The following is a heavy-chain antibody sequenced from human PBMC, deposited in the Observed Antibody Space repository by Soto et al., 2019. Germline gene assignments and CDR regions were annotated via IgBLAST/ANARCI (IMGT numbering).Heavy chain of an antibody. Sequence: EVQLLESGGGLVQPGGSLRLSCAASGFTFSSYAMSWVRQAPGKGLEWVSAIRGSGGSTYYADSVKGRFTISRDNSKNTRYLQMNSLRAEDTAVYYCAKALRDGYNYEFDYWGQGTLVTVSS. CDR2: IRGSGGST. V-gene: IGHV3-23*01. CDR1: GFTFSSYA. J-gene: IGHJ4*02. D-gene: IGHD5-12*01. CDR3: AKALRDGYNYEFDY.